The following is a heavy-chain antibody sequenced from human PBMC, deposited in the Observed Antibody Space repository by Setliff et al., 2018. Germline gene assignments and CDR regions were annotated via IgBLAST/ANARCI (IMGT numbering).Heavy chain of an antibody. V-gene: IGHV1-69*05. CDR1: GGTFSNYG. D-gene: IGHD2-21*02. J-gene: IGHJ6*03. CDR3: ARESVVVVTTTNYYYYIDV. Sequence: GASVKVSCKASGGTFSNYGVSWVRQAPGQGLEWMGGTIPLFGTTDYAQKFHGRVTIITDESTSTAYMELSSLTSDDTAVYFCARESVVVVTTTNYYYYIDVWGEGTTVTSP. CDR2: TIPLFGTT.